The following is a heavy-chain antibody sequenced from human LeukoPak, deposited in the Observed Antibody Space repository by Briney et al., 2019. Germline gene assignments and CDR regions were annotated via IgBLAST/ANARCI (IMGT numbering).Heavy chain of an antibody. J-gene: IGHJ4*02. Sequence: GGSLRLSCAASGFSFSGYWMTWVRQAPGKGLEWVANINQDGSETYYVDSVRGRFTISRDSAKNSLYLQMNSLRAEDTAVYHCARERTTQKAFDYWGQGTLVTVSS. V-gene: IGHV3-7*05. CDR3: ARERTTQKAFDY. CDR1: GFSFSGYW. CDR2: INQDGSET. D-gene: IGHD1-14*01.